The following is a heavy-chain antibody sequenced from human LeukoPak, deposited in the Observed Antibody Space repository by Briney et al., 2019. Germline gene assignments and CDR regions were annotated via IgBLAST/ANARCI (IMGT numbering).Heavy chain of an antibody. D-gene: IGHD6-13*01. CDR3: ATVYPRGPLAAAGLDY. J-gene: IGHJ4*02. CDR2: IYSGGST. V-gene: IGHV3-66*01. Sequence: GGSLRLSCAASGFTVSSNYMSWVRQAPGKGLEWVSVIYSGGSTYYADSVKGRFTISRDNSKNTLYLQMNSLRAEDTAVYYCATVYPRGPLAAAGLDYWGQGTLVTVSS. CDR1: GFTVSSNY.